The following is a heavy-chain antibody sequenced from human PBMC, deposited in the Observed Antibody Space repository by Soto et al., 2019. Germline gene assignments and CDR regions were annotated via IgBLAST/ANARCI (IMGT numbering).Heavy chain of an antibody. D-gene: IGHD6-19*01. CDR2: IHPGNSDT. V-gene: IGHV5-51*01. Sequence: PGESLKISCKGSGYSFTSYWIGWVRQMPGKGLEWMGIIHPGNSDTKYSPSFQGQVTISADKSISTAYLQWSSLKASDTAMYYRARHRAVAGMPDYYYDMDVWGQGTTVTVSS. J-gene: IGHJ6*02. CDR3: ARHRAVAGMPDYYYDMDV. CDR1: GYSFTSYW.